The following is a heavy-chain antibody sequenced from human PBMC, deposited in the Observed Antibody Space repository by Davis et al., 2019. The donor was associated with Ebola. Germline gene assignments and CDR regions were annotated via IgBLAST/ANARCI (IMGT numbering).Heavy chain of an antibody. CDR2: IYYSGST. V-gene: IGHV4-31*03. CDR3: ARDRGTGITPYYYYGMDV. CDR1: GGSISSGGYY. D-gene: IGHD3-10*01. J-gene: IGHJ6*02. Sequence: PSETLSLTCTVSGGSISSGGYYWSWIRQPPGKGLEWIGYIYYSGSTYYNPSLRSRVTISVDTSKNQFSLKLSSVTAADTAVYYCARDRGTGITPYYYYGMDVWGQGTTVTVSS.